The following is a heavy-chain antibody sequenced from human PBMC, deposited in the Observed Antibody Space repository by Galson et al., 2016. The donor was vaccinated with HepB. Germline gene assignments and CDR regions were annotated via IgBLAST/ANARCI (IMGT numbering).Heavy chain of an antibody. CDR3: ATTPNHYGEDIGWFDP. V-gene: IGHV5-51*01. Sequence: QSGAEVKKSGESLRISCQGSGYTFSTYWIAWVRQMPGRGLEWMGSIYPGDSDTRYSPSFQGLVTISADKSITTAYLQWRNLRASDTALYYCATTPNHYGEDIGWFDPWGPGTRVIVSS. CDR2: IYPGDSDT. D-gene: IGHD4-17*01. J-gene: IGHJ5*02. CDR1: GYTFSTYW.